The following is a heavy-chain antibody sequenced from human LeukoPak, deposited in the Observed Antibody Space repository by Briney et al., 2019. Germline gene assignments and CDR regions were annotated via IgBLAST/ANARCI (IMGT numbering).Heavy chain of an antibody. CDR3: ARSGGYFDWLLDY. V-gene: IGHV4-39*01. CDR1: GGSISSSSYY. D-gene: IGHD3-9*01. Sequence: SETLSLTCTVSGGSISSSSYYWGWVRQPPGKGLEWIGSIYYSGGTYYNPSLKSRVTISVDTSKNQFSLKLSSVTAADTAVYYCARSGGYFDWLLDYWGQGTLVTVSS. J-gene: IGHJ4*02. CDR2: IYYSGGT.